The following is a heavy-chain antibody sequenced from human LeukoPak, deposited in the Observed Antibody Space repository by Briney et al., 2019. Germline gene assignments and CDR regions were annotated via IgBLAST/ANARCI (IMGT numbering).Heavy chain of an antibody. D-gene: IGHD3-10*01. CDR1: GYTFTGYY. CDR2: INPNSGGT. Sequence: ASVKVSCTASGYTFTGYYMHWVRLAPGQGLEWMGWINPNSGGTNYAQKFQGRVTMTRDTSISTAYMELSRLRSDDTAVYYCARDSVLLWFGERLAAFDIWGQGTMVTVSS. J-gene: IGHJ3*02. CDR3: ARDSVLLWFGERLAAFDI. V-gene: IGHV1-2*02.